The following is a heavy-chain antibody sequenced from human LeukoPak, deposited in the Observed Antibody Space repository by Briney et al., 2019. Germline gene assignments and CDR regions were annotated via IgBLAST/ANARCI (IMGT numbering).Heavy chain of an antibody. J-gene: IGHJ4*02. Sequence: SGGSLRLSCAASGFTFSSSYMDWVRHVPGKGLAWVSRINPGNITTYADSVKGRFTISRDNAKNTLYLQMNSLRAEDTAVYYCARPFYFDSIDIWGQGTLVTVSS. D-gene: IGHD3-22*01. CDR2: INPGNIT. CDR1: GFTFSSSY. V-gene: IGHV3-74*01. CDR3: ARPFYFDSIDI.